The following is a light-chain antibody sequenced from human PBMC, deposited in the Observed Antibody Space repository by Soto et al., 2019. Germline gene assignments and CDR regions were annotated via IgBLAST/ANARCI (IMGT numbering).Light chain of an antibody. CDR2: EVI. V-gene: IGLV2-14*01. CDR1: SSDIGDYDY. Sequence: QSALTQPASVSGSPGQSITISCTGTSSDIGDYDYVSWYQQHPGKAPKLMIYEVINRPSGVSDRLSRSKSGNTASLTISGLQAEDEADYYCSSYTSSSTWVFGGGTKLTVL. J-gene: IGLJ3*02. CDR3: SSYTSSSTWV.